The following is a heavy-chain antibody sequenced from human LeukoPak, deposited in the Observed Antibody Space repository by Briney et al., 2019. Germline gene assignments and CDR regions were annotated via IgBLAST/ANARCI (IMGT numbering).Heavy chain of an antibody. CDR3: ARGGTYCSGGSCSLVFDY. CDR1: GGSISSYY. D-gene: IGHD2-15*01. V-gene: IGHV4-59*01. J-gene: IGHJ4*02. CDR2: IYYSGST. Sequence: PSETLSLTCTVSGGSISSYYWSWIRQPPGKGLEWIGYIYYSGSTNYNPSLMSRVTISVDTSKNQFSLKLSSVTAADTAVYYCARGGTYCSGGSCSLVFDYWGQGTLVTVSS.